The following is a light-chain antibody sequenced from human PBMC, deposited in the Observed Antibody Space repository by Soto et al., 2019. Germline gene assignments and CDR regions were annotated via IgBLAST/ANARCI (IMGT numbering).Light chain of an antibody. J-gene: IGLJ3*02. Sequence: QLVLTQSPSASASLGASVKLTCTLSSGHSTYAIAWQQQQPEKGPRYLMKLNSDGSHSKGDGTPDRFSGSSSGAERYLSISSVQSEDEADYYCQTWVTGPPWVFGGGTKLTVL. CDR2: LNSDGSH. CDR1: SGHSTYA. CDR3: QTWVTGPPWV. V-gene: IGLV4-69*01.